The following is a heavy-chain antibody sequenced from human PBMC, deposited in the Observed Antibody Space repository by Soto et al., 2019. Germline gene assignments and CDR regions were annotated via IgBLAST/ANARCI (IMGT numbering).Heavy chain of an antibody. J-gene: IGHJ6*02. D-gene: IGHD6-13*01. V-gene: IGHV4-34*01. CDR2: INHSGST. CDR1: GGSFSGYY. CDR3: ARLSIAAAGTFGLYYYGMDV. Sequence: AETLSLTCAVYGGSFSGYYWSWIRQSPGKGLEWIGEINHSGSTNYNPSLKSRVTISVDTSKNQFSLKLSSVTAADTAVYYCARLSIAAAGTFGLYYYGMDVWGQGTTVTVSS.